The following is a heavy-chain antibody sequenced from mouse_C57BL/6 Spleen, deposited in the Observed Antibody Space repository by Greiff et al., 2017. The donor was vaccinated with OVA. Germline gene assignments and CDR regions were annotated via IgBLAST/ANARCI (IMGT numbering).Heavy chain of an antibody. CDR2: IDPENGDT. Sequence: EVQLQESGAELVRPGASVKLSCTASGFNIKDDYMHWVKQRPEQGLEWIGWIDPENGDTEYASKFQGKATITADTSSNTAYLQLSSLTSEDTAVYYCTPGYGSPMDYWGQGTSVTVSS. D-gene: IGHD2-2*01. V-gene: IGHV14-4*01. CDR3: TPGYGSPMDY. J-gene: IGHJ4*01. CDR1: GFNIKDDY.